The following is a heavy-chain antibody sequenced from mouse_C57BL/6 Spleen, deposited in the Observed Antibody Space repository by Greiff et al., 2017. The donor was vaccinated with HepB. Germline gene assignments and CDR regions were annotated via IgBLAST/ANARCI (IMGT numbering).Heavy chain of an antibody. CDR3: ARGDYYGSSNFDY. Sequence: EVQLQQSGPVLVKPGASVKMSCKASGYTFTDYYMNWVKQSHGKSLEWIGVINPYNGGTSYNQKFKGKATLTVDKSSSTAYMELNSLTSEDSAVYYCARGDYYGSSNFDYWGQGTTLTVSS. V-gene: IGHV1-19*01. D-gene: IGHD1-1*01. CDR2: INPYNGGT. J-gene: IGHJ2*01. CDR1: GYTFTDYY.